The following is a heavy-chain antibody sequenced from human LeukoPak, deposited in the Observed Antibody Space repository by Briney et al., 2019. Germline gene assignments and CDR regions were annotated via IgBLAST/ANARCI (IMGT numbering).Heavy chain of an antibody. CDR3: ASYEYSSSWVNYFDY. CDR1: GGSISSYY. J-gene: IGHJ4*02. CDR2: IYHSGST. D-gene: IGHD6-6*01. V-gene: IGHV4-59*08. Sequence: SETLSLTCTVSGGSISSYYWSWIRQPPGKGLEWIGSIYHSGSTYYNPSLKSRVTISVDTSKNQFSLKLSSVTAADTAVYYCASYEYSSSWVNYFDYWGQGTLVTVSS.